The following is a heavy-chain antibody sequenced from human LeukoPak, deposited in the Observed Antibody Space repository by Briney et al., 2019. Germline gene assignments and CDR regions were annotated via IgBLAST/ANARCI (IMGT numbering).Heavy chain of an antibody. Sequence: ASVKVSCKASGYTFTGYYMHWVRQAPGQGLEWMGWINPNSGGTNYAQRFQGRVTMTRDTYISTAYMELSRLRSDETDVYYCARDSAVSWGQGTLVTVSS. CDR3: ARDSAVS. D-gene: IGHD4-17*01. J-gene: IGHJ4*02. CDR2: INPNSGGT. CDR1: GYTFTGYY. V-gene: IGHV1-2*02.